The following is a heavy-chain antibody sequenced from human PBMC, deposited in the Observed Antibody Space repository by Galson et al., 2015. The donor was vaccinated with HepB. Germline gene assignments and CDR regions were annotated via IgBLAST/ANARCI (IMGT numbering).Heavy chain of an antibody. Sequence: TLSLTCAVSGGSISSGGYSWSWIRHPPGRGLEWIGYIYHSGSTYYNPSLKSRVTISVDRSKNQFSLKLSSVTAADTAVYYCARVYCSSTSCHGFDYWGQGTLVTVSS. D-gene: IGHD2-2*01. CDR2: IYHSGST. V-gene: IGHV4-30-2*01. J-gene: IGHJ4*02. CDR1: GGSISSGGYS. CDR3: ARVYCSSTSCHGFDY.